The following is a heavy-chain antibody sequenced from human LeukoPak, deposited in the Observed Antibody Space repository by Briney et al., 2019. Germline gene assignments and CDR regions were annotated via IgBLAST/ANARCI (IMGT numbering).Heavy chain of an antibody. J-gene: IGHJ6*02. CDR1: GYTFTGYY. D-gene: IGHD3-10*01. V-gene: IGHV1-2*02. CDR3: ARGGRSYGSGTTGMDV. CDR2: INPNSGGT. Sequence: GASVKVSCKASGYTFTGYYMHWVRQAPGQGLEWMGWINPNSGGTNYAQKFQGRVTMTRDTSISTAYMELSRLRSDDTAVYYCARGGRSYGSGTTGMDVWGQGTTVTVSS.